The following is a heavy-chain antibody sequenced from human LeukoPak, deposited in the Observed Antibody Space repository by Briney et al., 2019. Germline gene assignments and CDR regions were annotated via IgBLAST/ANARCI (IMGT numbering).Heavy chain of an antibody. D-gene: IGHD1-1*01. V-gene: IGHV4-39*07. Sequence: SETLSLTCTVSDGSISTSDYYWGWIRQPPGKGLEWIGSIYYSGSTYYNPSLRGRVTISVDTSKNQFSLKLSSVTAADTAVYYCARVSWFPGTSYYYMDVWGKGTTVTVSS. J-gene: IGHJ6*03. CDR3: ARVSWFPGTSYYYMDV. CDR1: DGSISTSDYY. CDR2: IYYSGST.